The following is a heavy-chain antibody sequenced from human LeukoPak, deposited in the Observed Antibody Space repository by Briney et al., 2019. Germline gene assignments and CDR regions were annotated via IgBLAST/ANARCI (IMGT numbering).Heavy chain of an antibody. CDR1: GDTFSSYA. CDR3: ARVRGWGEAYYYYYYYMDV. D-gene: IGHD3-16*01. Sequence: GASVKVSCKASGDTFSSYAISWVRQAPGQGLEWMGGIIPIFGTANYAQKFQGRVTITTDESTSTAYMELSSLRSEDTAVYYCARVRGWGEAYYYYYYYMDVWGKGTTVTVSS. CDR2: IIPIFGTA. V-gene: IGHV1-69*05. J-gene: IGHJ6*03.